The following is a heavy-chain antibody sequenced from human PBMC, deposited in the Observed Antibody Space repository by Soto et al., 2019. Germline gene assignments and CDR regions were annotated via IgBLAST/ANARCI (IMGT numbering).Heavy chain of an antibody. CDR1: GYTFISHS. CDR2: ISAYNGNT. Sequence: ASVKVSCKSSGYTFISHSITWVRQAPGQGLEWMGRISAYNGNTNYAQKFQGRVTMTTDTSTSTAYMELRSLRSDDTAVYYCARGAFCGGAPGCRDMDVWGQGTTVTVSS. CDR3: ARGAFCGGAPGCRDMDV. D-gene: IGHD2-21*01. J-gene: IGHJ6*02. V-gene: IGHV1-18*01.